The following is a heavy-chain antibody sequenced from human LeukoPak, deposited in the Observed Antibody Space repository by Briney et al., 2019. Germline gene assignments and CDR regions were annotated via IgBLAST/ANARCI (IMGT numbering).Heavy chain of an antibody. CDR3: ARDGGYCSSTSCYGWFDP. D-gene: IGHD2-2*01. J-gene: IGHJ5*02. CDR1: GFTFSRYS. CDR2: IKQDGSEK. V-gene: IGHV3-7*01. Sequence: GGSLRLSCEVAGFTFSRYSMNWVRQAPGKGLEWVANIKQDGSEKYYVDSVKGRFTISRDNAKNSLFLQMNSLRAEDTAVYYCARDGGYCSSTSCYGWFDPWGQGTLVTVSS.